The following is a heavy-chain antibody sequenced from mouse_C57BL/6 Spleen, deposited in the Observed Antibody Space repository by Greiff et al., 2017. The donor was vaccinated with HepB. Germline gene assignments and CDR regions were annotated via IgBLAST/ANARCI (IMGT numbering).Heavy chain of an antibody. D-gene: IGHD4-1*01. CDR1: GYSITSGYY. Sequence: EVQLQESGPGLVKPSQSLSLTCSVTGYSITSGYYWNWIRQFPGNKLEWMGYISYDGSNNYNPSLKNRISITRDTSKNQFFLKLNSVTTEDTATYYCARGRLTGRIFDYWGQGTTLTVSS. CDR2: ISYDGSN. J-gene: IGHJ2*01. V-gene: IGHV3-6*01. CDR3: ARGRLTGRIFDY.